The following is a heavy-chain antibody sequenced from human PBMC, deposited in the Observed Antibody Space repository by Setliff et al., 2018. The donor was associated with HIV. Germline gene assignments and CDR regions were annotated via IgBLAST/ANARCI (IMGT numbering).Heavy chain of an antibody. V-gene: IGHV4-39*01. CDR2: IYYSGST. D-gene: IGHD1-26*01. CDR1: GGSISSSSYY. J-gene: IGHJ4*02. Sequence: SETLSLTCTVSGGSISSSSYYWGWIRQPPGKGLEWIGSIYYSGSTYYNPSLKSRVTISVDTSKNQFSLKLSSVTAADTAVYYCARLLGPFDYWGQGTLVTVSS. CDR3: ARLLGPFDY.